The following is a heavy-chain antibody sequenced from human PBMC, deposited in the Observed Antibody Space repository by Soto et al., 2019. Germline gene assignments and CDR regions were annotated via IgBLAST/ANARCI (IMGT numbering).Heavy chain of an antibody. CDR3: ARGNSRWFGELDFDY. Sequence: GGSLRLSCAASGFTFSSYAMHWVRQAPGKGLEWVAVISYHGSNEYYADSVKGRFTVSRDNSKNTLYLQMSSLRIEDTAVYYCARGNSRWFGELDFDYWGQGTLVTVSS. D-gene: IGHD3-10*01. CDR2: ISYHGSNE. J-gene: IGHJ4*02. CDR1: GFTFSSYA. V-gene: IGHV3-30-3*01.